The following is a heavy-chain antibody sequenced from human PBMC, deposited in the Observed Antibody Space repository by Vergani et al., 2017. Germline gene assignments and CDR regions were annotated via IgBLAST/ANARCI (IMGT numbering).Heavy chain of an antibody. CDR3: AKGRLWIDY. J-gene: IGHJ4*02. V-gene: IGHV3-30*18. CDR2: ISYDGSNK. CDR1: GFTFSSYG. D-gene: IGHD2-21*01. Sequence: QVQLVESGGGVVQTGRSLRLSCAASGFTFSSYGMHWVRQAPGKGLEWVAVISYDGSNKYYADSVKGRFTISRDNSKNTLYLQMNSLRAEDTAVYYCAKGRLWIDYWGQGTLVTVSS.